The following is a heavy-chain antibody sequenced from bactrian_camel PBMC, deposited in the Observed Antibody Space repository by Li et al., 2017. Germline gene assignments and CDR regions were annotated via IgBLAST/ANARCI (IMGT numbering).Heavy chain of an antibody. J-gene: IGHJ4*01. V-gene: IGHV3S1*01. CDR1: EHIHNYC. D-gene: IGHD2*01. Sequence: HVQLVESGGGSVQAGGALRLSCTVSEHIHNYCLAWFRQALGKEREGVAAIHTGSSSTWISDSTKGRFAISQDNAENTIYLHMNGLKTEDTAMYYCASDPQGGQGTRACSYFSGGPWQLPKGASWGQGTQVTVS. CDR2: IHTGSSST. CDR3: ASDPQGGQGTRACSYFSGGPWQLPKGAS.